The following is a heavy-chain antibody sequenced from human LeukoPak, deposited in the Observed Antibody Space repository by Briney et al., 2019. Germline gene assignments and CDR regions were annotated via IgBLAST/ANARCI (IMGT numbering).Heavy chain of an antibody. D-gene: IGHD6-6*01. Sequence: GGSLRLSCAASGFTFSDYWMSWVRQAPGKGLEWVGNIKEDGSEEVYEDSVKGRFTISRDNAKNSLFLQMNTLRAEDTAAYYCARDPYSSTWSYGMDVWGQGATVTVSS. CDR3: ARDPYSSTWSYGMDV. CDR2: IKEDGSEE. V-gene: IGHV3-7*05. J-gene: IGHJ6*02. CDR1: GFTFSDYW.